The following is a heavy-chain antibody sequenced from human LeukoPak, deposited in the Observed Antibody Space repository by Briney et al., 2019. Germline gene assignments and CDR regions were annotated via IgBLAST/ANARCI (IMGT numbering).Heavy chain of an antibody. V-gene: IGHV4-30-4*01. Sequence: SETLSLTCTVSGGSISSGDYYWSWIRQPPGKGLEWIGYIYYSGSTYYNPSLKSRVTISVDTSKNQFSLKLSSVTAADTAVYYCARVPYCDILTGYYFDYWGQRTLVTVSS. D-gene: IGHD3-9*01. CDR3: ARVPYCDILTGYYFDY. CDR2: IYYSGST. J-gene: IGHJ4*02. CDR1: GGSISSGDYY.